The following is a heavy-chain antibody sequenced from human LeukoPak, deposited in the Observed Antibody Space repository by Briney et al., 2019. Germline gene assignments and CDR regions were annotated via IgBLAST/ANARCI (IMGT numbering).Heavy chain of an antibody. CDR2: VDYSGGDT. CDR1: GFTLSSYE. CDR3: ARNSGWYGAS. V-gene: IGHV3-23*01. D-gene: IGHD6-19*01. Sequence: GGSLRLSCTFSGFTLSSYEMSWIRQAPGKGLEWVSSVDYSGGDTHYADSVMGRFTISRDNSKNTLYLQLNSLSADDTAVYYCARNSGWYGASWGQGTLVTVSS. J-gene: IGHJ4*02.